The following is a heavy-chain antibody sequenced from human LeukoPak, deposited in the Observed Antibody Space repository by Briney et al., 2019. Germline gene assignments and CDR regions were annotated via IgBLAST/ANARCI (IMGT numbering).Heavy chain of an antibody. CDR2: ISGSGGST. CDR1: GFTFSSYA. J-gene: IGHJ5*02. D-gene: IGHD3-3*01. V-gene: IGHV3-23*01. Sequence: GGSLRLSCAASGFTFSSYAMSWVRQAPGKGLEWVSAISGSGGSTYYADSVKGRFTISRDNSKNTLYLQMDSLRAEDTAVYYCARGDFGVVITYSWFDPWGQGTLVTVSS. CDR3: ARGDFGVVITYSWFDP.